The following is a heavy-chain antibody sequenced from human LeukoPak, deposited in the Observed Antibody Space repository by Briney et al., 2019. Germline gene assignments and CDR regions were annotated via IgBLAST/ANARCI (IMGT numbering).Heavy chain of an antibody. J-gene: IGHJ4*02. CDR3: AKIMGSSPSTAYFAY. CDR1: GFSVGDKY. CDR2: ISGSGGHI. V-gene: IGHV3-23*01. D-gene: IGHD6-6*01. Sequence: GGSLRLSCAASGFSVGDKYMSWVRQAPGKGLEWLSAISGSGGHIYYADSLKGRFTISRDNSKNTAYLEMNSLRAEDTAVYHCAKIMGSSPSTAYFAYWGQGTLVTVSS.